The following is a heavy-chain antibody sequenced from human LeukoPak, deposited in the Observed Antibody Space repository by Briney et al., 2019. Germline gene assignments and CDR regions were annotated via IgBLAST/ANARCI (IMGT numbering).Heavy chain of an antibody. J-gene: IGHJ4*02. CDR1: GGSFSGYY. V-gene: IGHV4-34*01. CDR2: IYYSGSA. D-gene: IGHD4-17*01. CDR3: ARAYGARPYYYFDY. Sequence: PSETLSLTCAVYGGSFSGYYWGWIRQPPGKGLEWSGAIYYSGSAYYNPSLKSRVTISVDTSKNQFSLKVTSVTAADTAVYYCARAYGARPYYYFDYWGQGTLVTVSS.